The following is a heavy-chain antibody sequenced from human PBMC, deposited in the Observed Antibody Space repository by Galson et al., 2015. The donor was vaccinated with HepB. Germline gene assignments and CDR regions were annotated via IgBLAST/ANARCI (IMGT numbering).Heavy chain of an antibody. CDR2: ISGSGGST. Sequence: SLRLSCAASGFTFRTSAMSWVRQAPGQGLESVSAISGSGGSTYYADSVKGRFTISRDNSKNTLYLQMNSLRAEDTAVYYCAKHLSQWLVDYWGQGTLVTVSS. J-gene: IGHJ4*02. CDR1: GFTFRTSA. CDR3: AKHLSQWLVDY. D-gene: IGHD6-19*01. V-gene: IGHV3-23*01.